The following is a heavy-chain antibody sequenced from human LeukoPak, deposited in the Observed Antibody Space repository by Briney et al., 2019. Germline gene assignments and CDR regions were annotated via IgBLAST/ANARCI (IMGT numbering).Heavy chain of an antibody. Sequence: GGSLRLSCAASGFTFSSYAMHWVRQAPGKGLEWVAVISYDGSNKYYADSVKGRFTISRDNSKNTLYLQMNSLRAEDTAVYYCATSITMIVVGLGDYFDYWGQGQWSPSLQ. D-gene: IGHD3-22*01. CDR1: GFTFSSYA. J-gene: IGHJ4*02. CDR3: ATSITMIVVGLGDYFDY. CDR2: ISYDGSNK. V-gene: IGHV3-30*04.